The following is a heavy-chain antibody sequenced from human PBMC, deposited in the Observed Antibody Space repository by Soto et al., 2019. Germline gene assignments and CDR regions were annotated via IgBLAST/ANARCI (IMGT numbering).Heavy chain of an antibody. CDR3: PTDLVLLWSGDRDSTAL. J-gene: IGHJ4*02. Sequence: PGGSLRLSCAASGFTFSNAWMSWVRQAPGKGLEWVGRIKSKTDGGTTDYAAPVKGRFTISRDDSKNTLYLQMNSLKTEDTAVYYCPTDLVLLWSGDRDSTALWGQGTLVTVSS. V-gene: IGHV3-15*01. CDR2: IKSKTDGGTT. CDR1: GFTFSNAW. D-gene: IGHD3-10*01.